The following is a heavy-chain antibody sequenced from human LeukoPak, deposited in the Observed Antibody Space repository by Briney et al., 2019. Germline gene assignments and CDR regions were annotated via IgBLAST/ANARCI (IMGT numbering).Heavy chain of an antibody. CDR2: ISGSGGST. Sequence: GGSLRLSCAASGFTFSNYAMSWVRRAPGKGLEWVSVISGSGGSTYYAHSVKGRFTVSRDNSKNTLYLQMTSLRVEDTAVYYCAKELAYAYYFDVWGKGTTVTVSS. D-gene: IGHD1-1*01. CDR1: GFTFSNYA. J-gene: IGHJ6*03. V-gene: IGHV3-23*01. CDR3: AKELAYAYYFDV.